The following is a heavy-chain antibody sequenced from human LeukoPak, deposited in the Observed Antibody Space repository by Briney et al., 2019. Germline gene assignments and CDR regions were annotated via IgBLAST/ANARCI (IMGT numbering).Heavy chain of an antibody. CDR1: GFTFSTYG. CDR2: ISYDGTNK. D-gene: IGHD5-12*01. Sequence: GGSLRLSCAASGFTFSTYGMHWVRQAPGKGLEWVAVISYDGTNKYYADSVKGRFTISRDSSKNTLYLQVNSLRAEDTAVYYCAKADIVAEYYYYGMDVWGQGTTVTVSS. CDR3: AKADIVAEYYYYGMDV. V-gene: IGHV3-30*18. J-gene: IGHJ6*02.